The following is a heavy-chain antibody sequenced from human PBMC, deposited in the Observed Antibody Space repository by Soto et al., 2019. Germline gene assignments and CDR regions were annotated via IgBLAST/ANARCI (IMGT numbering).Heavy chain of an antibody. Sequence: QITLKESGPTLVKPTQTLTLTCTFSGFSLSTGGMGVGWIRQPPGKALEWLALIYWDGDRRYRPSLMSRLTIAKETSKNQMVLTMTNMDPVDTATSYCVQSRCGGDCLQSYSSHYYYGMDIWRQGTTVTVSS. J-gene: IGHJ6*02. CDR3: VQSRCGGDCLQSYSSHYYYGMDI. D-gene: IGHD2-21*02. CDR1: GFSLSTGGMG. CDR2: IYWDGDR. V-gene: IGHV2-5*02.